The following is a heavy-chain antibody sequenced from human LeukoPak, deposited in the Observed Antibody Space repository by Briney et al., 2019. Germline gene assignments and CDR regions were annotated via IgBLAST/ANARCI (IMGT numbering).Heavy chain of an antibody. V-gene: IGHV3-21*01. CDR1: GFTFSSYS. Sequence: GGSLRLSRAASGFTFSSYSMNWVRQAPGKGLEWVSSISSSSSYIYYADSVKGRFTISRDNAKNSLYLQMNSLRAEDTAVYYCAREATTVTTKGFDYWGQGTLVTVSS. D-gene: IGHD4-17*01. CDR2: ISSSSSYI. J-gene: IGHJ4*02. CDR3: AREATTVTTKGFDY.